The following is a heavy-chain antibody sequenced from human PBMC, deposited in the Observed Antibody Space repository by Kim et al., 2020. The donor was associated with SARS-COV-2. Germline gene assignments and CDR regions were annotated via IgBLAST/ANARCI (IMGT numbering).Heavy chain of an antibody. CDR2: ISYDGSNK. CDR1: GFTFSSYG. CDR3: ARDPWGAAAGYDY. Sequence: GGSLRLSCAASGFTFSSYGMHWVRQAPGKGLEWVAVISYDGSNKYYADSVKGRFTISRDNSKNTLYLQMNSLRAEDTAVYYCARDPWGAAAGYDYWGQGTLVTVSS. J-gene: IGHJ4*02. D-gene: IGHD6-13*01. V-gene: IGHV3-33*05.